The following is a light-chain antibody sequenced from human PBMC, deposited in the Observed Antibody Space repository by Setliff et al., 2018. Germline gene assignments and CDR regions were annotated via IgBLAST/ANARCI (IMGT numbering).Light chain of an antibody. Sequence: QSVLTQPPSVSGSPGHSVTISCTGTSSDVGGYNRVSWYQHPPGTAPKLMIYDVSHRPSGVPDRFSGSKSGNTASLTISGLQAEDEADYYCSSYSRTKTVVFGSGTKVTVL. CDR3: SSYSRTKTVV. CDR2: DVS. J-gene: IGLJ1*01. CDR1: SSDVGGYNR. V-gene: IGLV2-18*02.